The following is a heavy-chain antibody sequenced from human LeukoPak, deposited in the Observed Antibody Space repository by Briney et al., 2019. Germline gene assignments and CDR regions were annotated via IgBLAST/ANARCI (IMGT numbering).Heavy chain of an antibody. D-gene: IGHD6-6*01. J-gene: IGHJ5*02. CDR1: GGTFSRYP. V-gene: IGHV1-69*13. CDR2: IIPIFGAA. Sequence: ASVKVSCKASGGTFSRYPISWVRQAPGQGLDWMGGIIPIFGAANYAQNFQGRVTITADESTSTAYMELSSLRSEDTAVYFCSRSMEYRAAENWFDPRGQGNLVTASS. CDR3: SRSMEYRAAENWFDP.